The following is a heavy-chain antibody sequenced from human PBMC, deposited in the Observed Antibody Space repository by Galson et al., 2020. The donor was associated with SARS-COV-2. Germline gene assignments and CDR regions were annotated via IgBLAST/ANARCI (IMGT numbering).Heavy chain of an antibody. J-gene: IGHJ6*02. CDR3: ARDLLVVTGYGMDV. Sequence: GGSLRLSCAASGFTFSSYGMHWVRQAPGKGLEWVAVIWYDGSNKYYADSVKGRFTISRDNAKNTLYLQMNSRRAEDTAVYYCARDLLVVTGYGMDVWGQGTTVTVSS. V-gene: IGHV3-33*01. CDR2: IWYDGSNK. D-gene: IGHD3-22*01. CDR1: GFTFSSYG.